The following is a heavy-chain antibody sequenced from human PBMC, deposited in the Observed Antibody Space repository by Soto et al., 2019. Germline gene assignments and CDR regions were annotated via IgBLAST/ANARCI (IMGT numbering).Heavy chain of an antibody. Sequence: PGGSLRLSCAASGFTFSDYYMSWIRQAPGKGLEWVSYISSSGSTIYYADSVKGRFTISRDNAKNSLYLQMNSLRAGDTAVYYCARAQNYYDSSGIYYYYYGMDVWGQGTTVTVSS. J-gene: IGHJ6*02. CDR3: ARAQNYYDSSGIYYYYYGMDV. D-gene: IGHD3-22*01. CDR1: GFTFSDYY. CDR2: ISSSGSTI. V-gene: IGHV3-11*01.